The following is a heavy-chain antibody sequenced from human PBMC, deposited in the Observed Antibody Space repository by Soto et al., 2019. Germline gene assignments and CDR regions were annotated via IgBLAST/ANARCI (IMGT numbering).Heavy chain of an antibody. D-gene: IGHD3-22*01. J-gene: IGHJ4*02. CDR3: ARGTLDYYDSSGYYFYYFDY. CDR1: GDTFTTYD. V-gene: IGHV1-8*01. CDR2: INPNSGNI. Sequence: ASVKVSCKASGDTFTTYDINWVRQATGHGLEWMGWINPNSGNIGYAQRFQGRVTMTRDTAIRTAYMELSRLRSDDTAVYYCARGTLDYYDSSGYYFYYFDYWGQGTLVTVSS.